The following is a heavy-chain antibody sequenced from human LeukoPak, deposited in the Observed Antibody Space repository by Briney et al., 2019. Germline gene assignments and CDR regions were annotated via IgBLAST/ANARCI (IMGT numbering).Heavy chain of an antibody. Sequence: PGGSLRLSCAASGFTLSFYTMNWVRQAPGKGLEWVSFISSSSNYIYYADSVKGRFTISRDNAENSLYLQMNSLRAEDTALYYCARKRPNYFDYWGQGTLVTVSS. CDR3: ARKRPNYFDY. J-gene: IGHJ4*02. CDR1: GFTLSFYT. V-gene: IGHV3-21*06. CDR2: ISSSSNYI.